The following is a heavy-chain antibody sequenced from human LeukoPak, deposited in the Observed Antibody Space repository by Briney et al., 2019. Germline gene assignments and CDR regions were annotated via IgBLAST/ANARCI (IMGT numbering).Heavy chain of an antibody. J-gene: IGHJ6*03. V-gene: IGHV1-2*02. CDR2: INPNSGGT. CDR1: GYTFTGYY. D-gene: IGHD2-8*01. CDR3: ARYHGDYYYYYYMDV. Sequence: VASVKVSCKASGYTFTGYYMHWVRQAPGQGLEWMGWINPNSGGTNYAQKFQGRVTMTRDTSISTAYMELSRLRSDDTAVYYCARYHGDYYYYYYMDVWGKGTTVTVSS.